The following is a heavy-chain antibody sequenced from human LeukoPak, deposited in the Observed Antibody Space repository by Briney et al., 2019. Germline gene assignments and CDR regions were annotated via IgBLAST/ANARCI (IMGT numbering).Heavy chain of an antibody. V-gene: IGHV1-3*01. J-gene: IGHJ4*02. Sequence: ASVKVSCKASGYTFTSYAMHWVRQAPGQRLEWMGWINAGNGNTKYSQKFQGRVTITRDTSASTAYTELSSLRSEDTAVYYCARSNSDGKRITMVRGAYYFDYWGQGTLVTVSS. D-gene: IGHD3-10*01. CDR2: INAGNGNT. CDR3: ARSNSDGKRITMVRGAYYFDY. CDR1: GYTFTSYA.